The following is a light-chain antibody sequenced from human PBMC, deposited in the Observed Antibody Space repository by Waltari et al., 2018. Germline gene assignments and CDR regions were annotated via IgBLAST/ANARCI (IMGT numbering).Light chain of an antibody. Sequence: SYELTQPSSVSVSPGQTASITCSGDLLAKKYARWFQQKPGQAPVLVIFKDNERPSGIPERFSGSSSGTSVTLTISGAQVGDEADYYCYSAADNNVGVFGPGTKVTVL. V-gene: IGLV3-27*01. CDR1: LLAKKY. J-gene: IGLJ1*01. CDR2: KDN. CDR3: YSAADNNVGV.